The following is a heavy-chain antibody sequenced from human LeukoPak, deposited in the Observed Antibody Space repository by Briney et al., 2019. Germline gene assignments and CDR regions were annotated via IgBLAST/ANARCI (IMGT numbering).Heavy chain of an antibody. J-gene: IGHJ2*01. CDR2: IYHTGAS. CDR3: ARDTTFYDSSGYHPYWYFDL. V-gene: IGHV4-59*11. Sequence: SETLSLTCTVSGGSLTTHYWSWIRQPPGEGLQWIASIYHTGASNYNPSLKSRITISLDTSKNQLSLELRYVTDADTAEYYCARDTTFYDSSGYHPYWYFDLWGRGTPVTVSS. D-gene: IGHD3-22*01. CDR1: GGSLTTHY.